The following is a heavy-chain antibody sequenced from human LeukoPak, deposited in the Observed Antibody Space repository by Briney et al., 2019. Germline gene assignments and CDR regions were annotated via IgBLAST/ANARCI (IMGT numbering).Heavy chain of an antibody. V-gene: IGHV4-61*02. J-gene: IGHJ4*02. Sequence: SETLSLTCTVSGGSISSGSYYWSWIRQPAGKGLEWIGRIYTSGSTNYNPSLKSRVTISVDTSKNQFSLKLSPVTAADTAVYYCAAYSYGYFGYFDYWGQGTLVTVSS. CDR1: GGSISSGSYY. CDR3: AAYSYGYFGYFDY. CDR2: IYTSGST. D-gene: IGHD5-18*01.